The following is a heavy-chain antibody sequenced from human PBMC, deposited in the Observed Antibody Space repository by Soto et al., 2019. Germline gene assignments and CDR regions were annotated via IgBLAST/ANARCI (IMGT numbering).Heavy chain of an antibody. V-gene: IGHV1-69*08. CDR2: IIPILGIA. Sequence: QVQLVQSGAEVKKPGSSVKVSCKASGGTFSSYTISWVRQAPGKGLEWMGRIIPILGIANYARKFQGRVTITADKPTRTAYGELTSLRPDDTAVHYCARDLPEVPAAQGWFDPWGQGTLVTVSS. J-gene: IGHJ5*02. CDR1: GGTFSSYT. D-gene: IGHD2-2*01. CDR3: ARDLPEVPAAQGWFDP.